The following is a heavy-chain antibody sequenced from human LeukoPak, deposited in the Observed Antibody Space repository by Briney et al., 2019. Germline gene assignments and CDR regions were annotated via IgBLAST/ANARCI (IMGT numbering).Heavy chain of an antibody. D-gene: IGHD1-1*01. CDR1: GFTFSSCA. CDR3: ARARFTTFVYY. V-gene: IGHV3-23*01. J-gene: IGHJ4*02. CDR2: ISGSGGST. Sequence: GGSLRLSCAASGFTFSSCAMSWVRQAPGKGLEWVSAISGSGGSTYYADSVKGRFTISRDNPRNLVYLQMNNLRVEDTAVYYCARARFTTFVYYWGQGTLVTVFS.